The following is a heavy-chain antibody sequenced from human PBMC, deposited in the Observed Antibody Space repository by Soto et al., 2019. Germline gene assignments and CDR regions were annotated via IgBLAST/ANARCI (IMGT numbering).Heavy chain of an antibody. CDR2: ISDSGGSA. J-gene: IGHJ4*02. V-gene: IGHV3-23*01. CDR1: GFTFSSYG. CDR3: AKWAPRDDY. Sequence: EVQLLQSGGGLVQPGGSLRLSCAASGFTFSSYGMSWVRQAPGKGLEWVSAISDSGGSAYYADSVKGRFAVARDNSKNTLYLQMNSLRVEDTAVYYCAKWAPRDDYWGQGTLVTVSS.